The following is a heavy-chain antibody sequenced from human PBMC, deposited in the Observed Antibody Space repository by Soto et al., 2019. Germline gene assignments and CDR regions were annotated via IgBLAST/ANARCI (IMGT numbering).Heavy chain of an antibody. Sequence: SETLSLTCTVSGGSISSYYWSWIRQPAGKGLEWIGRIYTSGSTNYNPSLKSRVTMSVDTSKNQFSLELSSVTAADTAVYYCARDVNCSGGSCYSTGPYFDYWGQGTLVTVSS. CDR1: GGSISSYY. CDR3: ARDVNCSGGSCYSTGPYFDY. J-gene: IGHJ4*02. D-gene: IGHD2-15*01. V-gene: IGHV4-4*07. CDR2: IYTSGST.